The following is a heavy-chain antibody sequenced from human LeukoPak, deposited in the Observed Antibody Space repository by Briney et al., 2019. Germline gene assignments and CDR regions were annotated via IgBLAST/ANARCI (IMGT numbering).Heavy chain of an antibody. CDR3: AKDAPLYYGMDV. CDR1: GFTFRNYG. CDR2: IWYDGSNK. Sequence: PGGSLRLSCAASGFTFRNYGMHWVRQAPGKGLEWVALIWYDGSNKYYADSVKGRFTISRDNSKNTLYLQMNSLRAEDTAVYYCAKDAPLYYGMDVWGQGTTVTVSS. V-gene: IGHV3-30*02. J-gene: IGHJ6*02.